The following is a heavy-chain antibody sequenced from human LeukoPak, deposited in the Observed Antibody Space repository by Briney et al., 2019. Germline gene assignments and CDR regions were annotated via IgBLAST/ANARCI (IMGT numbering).Heavy chain of an antibody. J-gene: IGHJ3*02. CDR2: IYTSGST. CDR3: ARRHYDAFDI. Sequence: PSETLSLTCTVSGGSISSYYWSWIRQPPGKGLEWIGYIYTSGSTNYNPSLKSRVTISVDTSKNQFSLKLSSVTAAHTAVYYCARRHYDAFDIWGQGTMVTVSS. V-gene: IGHV4-4*09. CDR1: GGSISSYY.